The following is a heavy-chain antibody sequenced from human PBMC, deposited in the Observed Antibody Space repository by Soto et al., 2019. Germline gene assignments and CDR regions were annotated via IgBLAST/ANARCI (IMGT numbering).Heavy chain of an antibody. V-gene: IGHV1-18*01. J-gene: IGHJ6*03. Sequence: QVQLVQSGGVMKKPGTSVKVSCKASGYTFTSHGISWVRQAPGQRLEWMGWISASNGDTNYAQKYQGRVTVTTDTSTSTGYMELRSLRSEDTAVYYSAIMVRGSNIDYPHYMDGLGEGTTVTVSS. CDR1: GYTFTSHG. CDR3: AIMVRGSNIDYPHYMDG. D-gene: IGHD3-10*01. CDR2: ISASNGDT.